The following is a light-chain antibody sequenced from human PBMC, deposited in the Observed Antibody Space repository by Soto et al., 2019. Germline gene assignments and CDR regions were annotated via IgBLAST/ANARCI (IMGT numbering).Light chain of an antibody. V-gene: IGKV1-27*01. J-gene: IGKJ1*01. CDR3: QKYNSAPRT. CDR1: QGISNY. CDR2: AAS. Sequence: DIQMTQSPSSLSASVGDRVTITCRASQGISNYLAWYQQKPGKVPKLLIYAASTLQSGVPSRFSGSGSGTDFALTISSLQPEEVATYYCQKYNSAPRTFGQGNKVEIK.